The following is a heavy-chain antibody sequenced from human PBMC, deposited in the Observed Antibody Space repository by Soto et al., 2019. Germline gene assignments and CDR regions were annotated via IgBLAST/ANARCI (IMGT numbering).Heavy chain of an antibody. Sequence: SETLSLTCTVSGGSISSGGYYWSWIRQHPGKGLEWIGYIYYSGSTYYNPSLKSRVTISVDTSKNQFSLKLSSVTAADTAVYYCAGTRGYCSGGSCPTVVDYWGQGTLVTVSS. J-gene: IGHJ4*02. CDR3: AGTRGYCSGGSCPTVVDY. V-gene: IGHV4-31*03. CDR2: IYYSGST. CDR1: GGSISSGGYY. D-gene: IGHD2-15*01.